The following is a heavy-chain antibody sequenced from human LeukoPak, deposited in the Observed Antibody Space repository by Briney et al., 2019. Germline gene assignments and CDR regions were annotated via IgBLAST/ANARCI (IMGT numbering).Heavy chain of an antibody. J-gene: IGHJ4*02. D-gene: IGHD2-15*01. Sequence: ASVKVSCKASGYTFTTYAMHWVRQAPGQSLEWMGWINAGSGNTKYSQKFQGRVTMTEDTSTDTAYMELSSLRSEDTAVYYCATEVLVVVAATTDYWGQGTLVTVSS. V-gene: IGHV1-3*01. CDR3: ATEVLVVVAATTDY. CDR1: GYTFTTYA. CDR2: INAGSGNT.